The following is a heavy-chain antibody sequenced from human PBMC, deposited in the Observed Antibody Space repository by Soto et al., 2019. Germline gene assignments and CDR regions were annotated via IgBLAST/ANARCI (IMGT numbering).Heavy chain of an antibody. V-gene: IGHV2-26*01. CDR3: ARIQEKYSSSSGFDY. D-gene: IGHD6-6*01. CDR1: GFSLSNARMG. J-gene: IGHJ4*02. Sequence: SGPTLVNPTETLTMTCTVSGFSLSNARMGVSWIRQPPGKALEWLAHIFSNDEKSYSTSLKSRLTISKDTSKSQVVLTMTNMDPVDTATYYRARIQEKYSSSSGFDYWGQGTLVTVSS. CDR2: IFSNDEK.